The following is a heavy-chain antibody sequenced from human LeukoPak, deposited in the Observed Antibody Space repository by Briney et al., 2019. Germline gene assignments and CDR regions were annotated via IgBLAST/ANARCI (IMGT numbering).Heavy chain of an antibody. CDR3: ARDRVTMVRGVNYYFDY. Sequence: GGSLRLSCAASGFTFSSYGMSWVRQSPGKGLEWVSAIIASGATTYHADSVKGRFTISRDNAKNSLYLQMNSLRAEDTAVYYCARDRVTMVRGVNYYFDYWGQGTLVTVSS. D-gene: IGHD3-10*01. CDR2: IIASGATT. CDR1: GFTFSSYG. J-gene: IGHJ4*02. V-gene: IGHV3-23*01.